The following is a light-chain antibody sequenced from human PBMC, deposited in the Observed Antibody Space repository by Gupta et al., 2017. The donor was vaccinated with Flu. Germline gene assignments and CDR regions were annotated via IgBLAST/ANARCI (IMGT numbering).Light chain of an antibody. CDR2: ATS. Sequence: DIRMTQSPSSLSASVGDRVTISCRAAQSISNYLAWFQQKPGKAPKSLIYATSSLQGGVPSRCSGSGSGTDFSLTISSLHPDDFATYYCQQDDRYPLTFGGGTKVEIK. V-gene: IGKV1-16*01. CDR1: QSISNY. CDR3: QQDDRYPLT. J-gene: IGKJ4*01.